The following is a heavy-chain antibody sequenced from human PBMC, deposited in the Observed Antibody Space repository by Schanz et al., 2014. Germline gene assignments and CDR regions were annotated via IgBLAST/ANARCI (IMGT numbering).Heavy chain of an antibody. Sequence: EVQLLESGGGLVQPGGSLRLSCAASGFTFSAYAMTWVRQIPGKGLEWVSAISASGGTTYYADSVKGRFTISRDNAKNSLYLQMNSLRAEDTAVYHCVSSGSYSSYAFWGQGTLVIVSS. CDR1: GFTFSAYA. CDR2: ISASGGTT. D-gene: IGHD3-10*01. CDR3: VSSGSYSSYAF. J-gene: IGHJ4*02. V-gene: IGHV3-23*01.